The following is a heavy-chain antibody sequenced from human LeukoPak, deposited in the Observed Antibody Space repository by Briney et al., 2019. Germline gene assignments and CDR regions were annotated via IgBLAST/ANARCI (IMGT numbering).Heavy chain of an antibody. CDR2: INHSGST. D-gene: IGHD4-17*01. J-gene: IGHJ4*02. CDR1: GGSFSGYY. CDR3: ARDSASPVTTDY. V-gene: IGHV4-34*01. Sequence: SETLSLTCAVYGGSFSGYYWSWIRQPPGKGLEWIGEINHSGSTNYNPSLKSRVTISVDTSKNQFSLKLSSVTAADTAVYYCARDSASPVTTDYWGQGTLVTVSS.